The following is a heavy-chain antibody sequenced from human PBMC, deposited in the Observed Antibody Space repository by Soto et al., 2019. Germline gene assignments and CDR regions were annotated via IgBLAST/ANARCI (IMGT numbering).Heavy chain of an antibody. CDR1: GFTFSNFG. J-gene: IGHJ6*02. CDR2: IWYDGSNK. CDR3: AREVTQHSGYEFYYFCLDV. D-gene: IGHD5-12*01. V-gene: IGHV3-33*01. Sequence: QVQLVESGGGVVQPGRSLRLSCAASGFTFSNFGMHWVRQAPGKGLEWVAVIWYDGSNKYYADSVKGRFTISRDNSKNTAYLQMNSLRAEDTAVYYCAREVTQHSGYEFYYFCLDVWGQGTTVTVSS.